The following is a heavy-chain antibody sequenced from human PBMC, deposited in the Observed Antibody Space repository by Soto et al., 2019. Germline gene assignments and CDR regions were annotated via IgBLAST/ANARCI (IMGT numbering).Heavy chain of an antibody. CDR2: ISATDVAT. CDR3: VKDVYSGSSGQFDL. J-gene: IGHJ5*02. Sequence: GGSLRLSCAASVFSFSSYAMGWVRQSPGKGLEWVSIISATDVATYYADSVKGHFIIARDDSRRTLFMQMNSLRAEDTAVYHCVKDVYSGSSGQFDLWGQGTLVTLSS. V-gene: IGHV3-23*01. CDR1: VFSFSSYA. D-gene: IGHD1-26*01.